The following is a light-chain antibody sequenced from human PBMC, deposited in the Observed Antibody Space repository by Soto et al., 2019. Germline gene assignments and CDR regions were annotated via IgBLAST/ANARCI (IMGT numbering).Light chain of an antibody. CDR3: QQYDTSPLT. J-gene: IGKJ4*01. CDR2: FAS. CDR1: QSISNW. V-gene: IGKV1-5*03. Sequence: DIQMTQSPPTLSASVGDRVTITCRASQSISNWLAWYQQKPGKAPNLLIYFASTLQSGVPSRFSGSGSGTEFTLTISSLQPDDFATYYCQQYDTSPLTFGGGTKVDIK.